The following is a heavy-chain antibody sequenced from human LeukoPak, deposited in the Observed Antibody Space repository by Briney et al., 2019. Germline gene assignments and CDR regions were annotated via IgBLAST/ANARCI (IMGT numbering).Heavy chain of an antibody. D-gene: IGHD6-6*01. CDR3: ARDWGVSARPGYMDV. J-gene: IGHJ6*03. CDR2: IYTSGST. V-gene: IGHV4-61*02. CDR1: GGSISSGSYY. Sequence: SQTLSLTCTVSGGSISSGSYYWSWIRQPAGKGLEWIGRIYTSGSTNYNPSLKSRVTISVDTSKNQFSLKLSSVTAADTAVYYCARDWGVSARPGYMDVWGKGTTVTVSS.